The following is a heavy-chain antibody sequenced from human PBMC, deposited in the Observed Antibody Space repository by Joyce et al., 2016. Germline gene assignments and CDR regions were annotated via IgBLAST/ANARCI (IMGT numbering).Heavy chain of an antibody. J-gene: IGHJ3*02. CDR2: IIPIVGVG. Sequence: VQLVQSGAEVKKPGSSVKVSCKVSGGNFYDYTITWVRQAPGQGREWMGRIIPIVGVGNYARKFRGRVALTADKSTATAYLELNSLRLDDTAMFFCTRGRIEYSKTFNAYDIWGQGTMVTVSS. D-gene: IGHD2/OR15-2a*01. CDR3: TRGRIEYSKTFNAYDI. V-gene: IGHV1-69*04. CDR1: GGNFYDYT.